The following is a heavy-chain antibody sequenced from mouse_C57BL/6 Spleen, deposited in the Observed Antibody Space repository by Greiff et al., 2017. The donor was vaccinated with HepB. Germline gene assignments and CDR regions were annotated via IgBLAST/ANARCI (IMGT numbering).Heavy chain of an antibody. D-gene: IGHD2-4*01. V-gene: IGHV2-2*01. CDR2: IWSGGST. J-gene: IGHJ2*01. CDR3: ARMGDYGNCFDY. CDR1: GFSLTSYG. Sequence: QVQLQQSGPGLVQPSQSLSITCTASGFSLTSYGVHWVRQSPGKGLEWLGVIWSGGSTDYNAAFISRLSISKDNSKTQVFFKMNSLQADDTAIYYCARMGDYGNCFDYWGQGTTLTVSS.